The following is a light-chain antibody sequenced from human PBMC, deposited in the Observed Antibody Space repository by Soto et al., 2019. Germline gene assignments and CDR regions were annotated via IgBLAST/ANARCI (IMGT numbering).Light chain of an antibody. CDR2: GAS. J-gene: IGKJ3*01. CDR3: QQYYSYPFT. Sequence: IQMTQSPSSVSASIGDTVTITCRASQGISSYLAWYQQKPGKAPNLLIYGASTLQSGVPSRFSGSGSGTDFALTISCLQSEDFATYYCQQYYSYPFTFGPGTKVDIK. CDR1: QGISSY. V-gene: IGKV1-8*01.